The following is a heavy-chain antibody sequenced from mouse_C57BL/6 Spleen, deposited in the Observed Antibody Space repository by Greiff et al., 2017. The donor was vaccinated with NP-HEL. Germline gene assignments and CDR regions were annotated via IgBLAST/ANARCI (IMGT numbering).Heavy chain of an antibody. J-gene: IGHJ3*01. CDR1: GYSFTGYY. V-gene: IGHV1-42*01. CDR3: ARGSPWFAY. Sequence: EVMLVESGPELVKPGASVKISCKASGYSFTGYYMNWVKQSPEKSLEWIGEINPSTGGTTYNQKFKAKATLTVDKSSSTAYMQLKSLTSEDSAVYYCARGSPWFAYWGQGTLVTVSA. CDR2: INPSTGGT.